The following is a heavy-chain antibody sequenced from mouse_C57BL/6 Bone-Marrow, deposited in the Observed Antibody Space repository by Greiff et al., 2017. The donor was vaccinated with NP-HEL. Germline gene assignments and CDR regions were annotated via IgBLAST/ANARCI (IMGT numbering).Heavy chain of an antibody. CDR2: IDPEDGET. Sequence: EVQLQQSGAELVKPGASVKLSCTASGFNIKDYYMHWVKQRTEQGLEWIGRIDPEDGETKYAPKFQGKATITADTSSNTAYLQLSSLTSEYTAVYYWASTVVATDYYAMDYWGQGTSVTVSS. V-gene: IGHV14-2*01. CDR1: GFNIKDYY. J-gene: IGHJ4*01. D-gene: IGHD1-1*01. CDR3: ASTVVATDYYAMDY.